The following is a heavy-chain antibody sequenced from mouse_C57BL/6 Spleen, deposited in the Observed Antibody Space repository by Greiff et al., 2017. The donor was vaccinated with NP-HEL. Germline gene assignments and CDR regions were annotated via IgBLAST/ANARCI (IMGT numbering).Heavy chain of an antibody. V-gene: IGHV2-6-1*01. CDR3: ARHGWDRWGAMDY. CDR2: IWSDGST. D-gene: IGHD3-3*01. Sequence: QVQLKESGPGLVAPSQSLSITCTVSGFSLTSYGVHWVRQPPGKGLEWLVVIWSDGSTTYNSALKSRLSISKDNSKSQVFLKMNSLQTDDTAMYYCARHGWDRWGAMDYWGQGTSVTVSS. CDR1: GFSLTSYG. J-gene: IGHJ4*01.